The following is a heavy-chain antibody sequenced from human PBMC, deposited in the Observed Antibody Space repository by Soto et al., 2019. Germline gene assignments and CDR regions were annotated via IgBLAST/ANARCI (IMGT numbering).Heavy chain of an antibody. CDR2: IIPIFGTA. Sequence: ASVKVSCKASGGTFSSYAISWVRQAPGQGLEWMGGIIPIFGTANYAQKFQGRVTITADKSTSTAYMELGSLTSEDTDVYYCERDFSHCSGTTCYSSNYYSYGMDVWGQGTTVTVSS. CDR1: GGTFSSYA. D-gene: IGHD2-2*02. CDR3: ERDFSHCSGTTCYSSNYYSYGMDV. J-gene: IGHJ6*02. V-gene: IGHV1-69*06.